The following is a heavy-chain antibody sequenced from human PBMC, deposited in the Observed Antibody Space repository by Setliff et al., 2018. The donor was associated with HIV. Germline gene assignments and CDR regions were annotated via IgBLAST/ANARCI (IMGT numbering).Heavy chain of an antibody. D-gene: IGHD1-26*01. CDR2: IYTSG. J-gene: IGHJ3*02. CDR1: GGSISSGYYY. Sequence: PSETLSLTCTVSGGSISSGYYYWSWIRQPAGKGLEWVGHIYTSGSYNPSLKSRVTISVDTSKNQFSLELSSVTAADTAVYFCAREAKVGTPYDAFDIWGQGTKVTVSS. CDR3: AREAKVGTPYDAFDI. V-gene: IGHV4-61*09.